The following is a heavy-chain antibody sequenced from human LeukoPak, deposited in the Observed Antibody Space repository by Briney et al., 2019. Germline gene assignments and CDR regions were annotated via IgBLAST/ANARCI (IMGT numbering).Heavy chain of an antibody. D-gene: IGHD3-16*01. CDR2: IRSKPYGGTT. J-gene: IGHJ4*02. Sequence: PGGSLRLSCTASGFTFGNYGMSWIRQAPGKGLEWLGFIRSKPYGGTTEYAASVKDGFTVSRDDSKSIAYLQMNSLKTEDTAVYYCTSVVGDYVWENYFDYWGQGTLVTVSS. V-gene: IGHV3-49*03. CDR3: TSVVGDYVWENYFDY. CDR1: GFTFGNYG.